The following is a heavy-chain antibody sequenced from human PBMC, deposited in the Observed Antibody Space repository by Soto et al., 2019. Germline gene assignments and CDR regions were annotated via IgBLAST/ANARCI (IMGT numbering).Heavy chain of an antibody. J-gene: IGHJ3*01. CDR2: ISDIGTYI. Sequence: GGSLRLSCVASGFTLSDHSMNWVRLAPGKGLEWVSAISDIGTYIFYADSVKGRFTISRDNAKNALYLQMDSLGAEDTALYYCARDLVEGALNGFDVWGQGTMVTVSS. V-gene: IGHV3-21*01. CDR3: ARDLVEGALNGFDV. CDR1: GFTLSDHS. D-gene: IGHD3-16*01.